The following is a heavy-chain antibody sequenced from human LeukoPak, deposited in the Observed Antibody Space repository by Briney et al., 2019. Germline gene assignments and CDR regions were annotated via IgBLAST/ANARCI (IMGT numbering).Heavy chain of an antibody. V-gene: IGHV1-2*02. CDR1: GYTFTGYY. Sequence: SVTVSCKASGYTFTGYYMHWVRQAPGQGREWMGWINPNSGGTNYAQKFQGRVTMTRDTSISTAYMELSGLRSDDTAVYYCARGRGYLWFGELPFDYWGQGTLVTVSS. CDR2: INPNSGGT. CDR3: ARGRGYLWFGELPFDY. D-gene: IGHD3-10*01. J-gene: IGHJ4*02.